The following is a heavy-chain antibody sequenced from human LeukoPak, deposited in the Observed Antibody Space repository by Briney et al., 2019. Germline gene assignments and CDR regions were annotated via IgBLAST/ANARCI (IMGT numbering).Heavy chain of an antibody. V-gene: IGHV3-23*01. J-gene: IGHJ4*02. CDR1: GFTFSTYA. Sequence: GGSLRLSCATSGFTFSTYAMSWVRQAPGKGLEWVSRISDNGVSTYYADSVKGRFTVSRDNSKNTLFLQLNSLRAEDTAEYYCAKEQVSGSYYTGYWGQGTLVTVSS. CDR2: ISDNGVST. D-gene: IGHD3-10*01. CDR3: AKEQVSGSYYTGY.